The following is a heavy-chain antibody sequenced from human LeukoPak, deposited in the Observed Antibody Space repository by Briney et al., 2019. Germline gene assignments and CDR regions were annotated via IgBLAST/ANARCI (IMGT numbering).Heavy chain of an antibody. CDR1: GGSISSSHYY. D-gene: IGHD3-9*01. CDR2: IYSTGST. Sequence: SETLSLTCAVSGGSISSSHYYWGWIRQPPGKGLDWIGSIYSTGSTYYNPSLRTRVTISVDKSKNEFSLKLSSVTAADTAMYYCARVVRPTGYYSSPKSGSFDFWGQGTLVTVSS. V-gene: IGHV4-39*01. J-gene: IGHJ4*02. CDR3: ARVVRPTGYYSSPKSGSFDF.